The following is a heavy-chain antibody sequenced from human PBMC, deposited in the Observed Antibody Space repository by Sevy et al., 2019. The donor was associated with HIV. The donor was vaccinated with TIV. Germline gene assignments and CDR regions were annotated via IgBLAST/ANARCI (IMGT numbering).Heavy chain of an antibody. J-gene: IGHJ4*02. CDR2: IIPTSGTA. V-gene: IGHV1-69*13. CDR3: ARLYPCGGACYYFDS. CDR1: GGNFRNYV. Sequence: ASVKVSCKASGGNFRNYVISWVRQAPGQGLEWMGGIIPTSGTANYAQKFQGRVTIIADESTSTAYMELSSLRSEDTAVYYCARLYPCGGACYYFDSWDQGTLVTVSS. D-gene: IGHD2-21*02.